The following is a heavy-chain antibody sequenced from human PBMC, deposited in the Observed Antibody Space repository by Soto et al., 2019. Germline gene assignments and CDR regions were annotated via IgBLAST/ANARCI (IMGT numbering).Heavy chain of an antibody. V-gene: IGHV3-23*01. D-gene: IGHD3-10*01. CDR3: AKDFGGGPGSLDN. J-gene: IGHJ4*02. CDR1: GFTFSSYA. CDR2: FRGSGDYT. Sequence: EVQLLESGGGLVQPGGSLRLSCAASGFTFSSYAMSWVRQAPGKGLEWVSAFRGSGDYTYYADSVKGRFTISRDNSKNTLYLQMNSLRAEDTAVYYCAKDFGGGPGSLDNWGQGTLVTVSS.